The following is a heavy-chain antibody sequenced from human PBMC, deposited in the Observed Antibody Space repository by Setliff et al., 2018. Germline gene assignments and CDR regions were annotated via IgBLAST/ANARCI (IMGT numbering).Heavy chain of an antibody. CDR3: ARDRATVVAPPTSTLFDP. Sequence: GPSVKVSCKASGYTFTNYDINWVRQATGQGLEWIGWMNPNSGNTGYAQKFQGRVTMTRDTAISTAYMELGSLRSEDTAMYYCARDRATVVAPPTSTLFDPWGQGTLVTVSS. D-gene: IGHD2-2*01. V-gene: IGHV1-8*01. J-gene: IGHJ5*02. CDR2: MNPNSGNT. CDR1: GYTFTNYD.